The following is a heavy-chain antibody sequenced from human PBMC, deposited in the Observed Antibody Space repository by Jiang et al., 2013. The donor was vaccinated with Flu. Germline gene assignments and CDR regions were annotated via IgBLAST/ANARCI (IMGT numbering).Heavy chain of an antibody. V-gene: IGHV1-2*02. CDR1: GYTFTAYY. CDR2: INPRSGDT. J-gene: IGHJ4*02. D-gene: IGHD2-8*01. Sequence: VKKPGASLKVSCKASGYTFTAYYMNWVRQAPGQGLEWMGWINPRSGDTSSPQNFQGRVTLTRDTSISTAFMELSGLRFDDTAIYFCVRDVVCTDGVCSVYWGQGTRVTVSS. CDR3: VRDVVCTDGVCSVY.